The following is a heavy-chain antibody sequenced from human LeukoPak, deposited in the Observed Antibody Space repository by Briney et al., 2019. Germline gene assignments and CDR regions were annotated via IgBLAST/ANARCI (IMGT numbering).Heavy chain of an antibody. Sequence: GGSLRLSCAASGFTFSDYYMSWIRQAPGKGLEWVSYISSSGSTIYYADSVKGRSTISRDNAKNSLYLQMNSLRAEDTAVYYCARDLYYYDSSGYSDYWGQGTLVTVSS. J-gene: IGHJ4*02. V-gene: IGHV3-11*01. CDR1: GFTFSDYY. CDR2: ISSSGSTI. CDR3: ARDLYYYDSSGYSDY. D-gene: IGHD3-22*01.